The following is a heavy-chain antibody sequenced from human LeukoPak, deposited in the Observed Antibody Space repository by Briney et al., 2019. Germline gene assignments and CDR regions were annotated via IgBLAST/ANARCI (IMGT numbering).Heavy chain of an antibody. J-gene: IGHJ4*02. Sequence: SQTLSLTCAISGDSVSSNSAAWNWIRQSPSRGLEWLGRTYYRSKWYNDYAVSLKSRITINPDTSKNQFSLQLNSVTPEDTAMYYCARVGDMITFGGVIVEGYFDYWGQGTLVTVSS. CDR3: ARVGDMITFGGVIVEGYFDY. CDR1: GDSVSSNSAA. CDR2: TYYRSKWYN. V-gene: IGHV6-1*01. D-gene: IGHD3-16*02.